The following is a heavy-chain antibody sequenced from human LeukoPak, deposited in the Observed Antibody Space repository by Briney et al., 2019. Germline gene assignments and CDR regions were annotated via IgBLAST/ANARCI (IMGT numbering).Heavy chain of an antibody. Sequence: GGPLRLSCAASGFTFSSYAMSWVRQAPGKGLERVSAISGSGGSTYYADSVKGRFTISRDNSKNTQYLQMNSLRAEDTAVYYCAREASRGYSGYGLFDYWGRGTLVTVSS. V-gene: IGHV3-23*01. CDR1: GFTFSSYA. D-gene: IGHD5-12*01. CDR3: AREASRGYSGYGLFDY. CDR2: ISGSGGST. J-gene: IGHJ4*02.